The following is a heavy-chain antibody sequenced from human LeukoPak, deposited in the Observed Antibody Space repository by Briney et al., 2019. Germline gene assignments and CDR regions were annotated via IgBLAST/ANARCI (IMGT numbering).Heavy chain of an antibody. CDR3: ARSGYSYGYISYYFDY. CDR1: GGSISSYY. J-gene: IGHJ4*02. V-gene: IGHV4-59*01. CDR2: IYYSGST. D-gene: IGHD5-18*01. Sequence: SETLSLTCTVSGGSISSYYWSWIRQPPGKGLEWIGYIYYSGSTNYNPSLKSRVTISVDTSKNQFSLKLSSVTAADTAVYYCARSGYSYGYISYYFDYWGQGTLVTVSS.